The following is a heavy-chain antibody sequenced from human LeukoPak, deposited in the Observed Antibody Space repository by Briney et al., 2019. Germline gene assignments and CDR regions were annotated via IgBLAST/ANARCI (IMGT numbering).Heavy chain of an antibody. V-gene: IGHV4-39*01. Sequence: SETLSLTCTVSGGSISSSSYYWGWIRQPPGKGLEWIGSIYYSGSTYYNPSLKSRVTISVDTSKNQFSLKLSSVTAADTAVYYCARRYYDSSGYYDYWGQGTLVTVSS. D-gene: IGHD3-22*01. CDR1: GGSISSSSYY. J-gene: IGHJ4*02. CDR3: ARRYYDSSGYYDY. CDR2: IYYSGST.